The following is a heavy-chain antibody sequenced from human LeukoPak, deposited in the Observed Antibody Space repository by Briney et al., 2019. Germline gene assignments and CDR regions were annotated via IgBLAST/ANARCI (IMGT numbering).Heavy chain of an antibody. Sequence: GGSLRLSCAASGFTFSSYWMSWVRQAPGKGLEWVANIKQDGSEKYYVDSVKGRFTISRDNAKNSLYLQMNSLRAEDTAVYYCARDPVFYDSSGYFGRGDYWGQGTLVTVSS. J-gene: IGHJ4*02. CDR3: ARDPVFYDSSGYFGRGDY. CDR2: IKQDGSEK. V-gene: IGHV3-7*01. D-gene: IGHD3-22*01. CDR1: GFTFSSYW.